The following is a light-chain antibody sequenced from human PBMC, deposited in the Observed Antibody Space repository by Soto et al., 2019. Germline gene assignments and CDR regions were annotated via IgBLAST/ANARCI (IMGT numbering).Light chain of an antibody. J-gene: IGKJ2*01. V-gene: IGKV3-11*01. Sequence: EIVLPQSPATLSLSPGERATLSCRASQSVSSTLAWYQQKPGQAPRLRIYDASNRATGIPARFSGSGSGTDFTLTISSLEPEDFAVYDCQQRSNWPYNFGQGTKLEIK. CDR2: DAS. CDR3: QQRSNWPYN. CDR1: QSVSST.